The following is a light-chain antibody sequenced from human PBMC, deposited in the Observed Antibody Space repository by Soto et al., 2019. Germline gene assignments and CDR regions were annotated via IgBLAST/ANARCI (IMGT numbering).Light chain of an antibody. V-gene: IGKV1-5*01. CDR1: QSISSW. CDR2: DAS. CDR3: QQYNSDSPET. J-gene: IGKJ2*01. Sequence: DIQMTQSPSTLSASVGDRVTITCRASQSISSWLAWYQQKPGKAPKLLIYDASSLESGVPSRFSGSVSGTESTLPISNLQPDDFATYYCQQYNSDSPETFGQGTKLEIK.